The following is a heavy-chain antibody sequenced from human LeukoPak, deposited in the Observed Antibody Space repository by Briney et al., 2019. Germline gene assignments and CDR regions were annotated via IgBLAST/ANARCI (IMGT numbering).Heavy chain of an antibody. CDR3: TSWYRYPWFDP. CDR1: GYSISSGYY. J-gene: IGHJ5*02. Sequence: SETLSLTCTVSGYSISSGYYWGWIRQPPGKGLEWIGSIYHSGSTYYNPSLKSRVTISVDTSKNQFSLKLSSVTAADTAVYYCTSWYRYPWFDPWGQGTLDTVSS. D-gene: IGHD6-13*01. CDR2: IYHSGST. V-gene: IGHV4-38-2*02.